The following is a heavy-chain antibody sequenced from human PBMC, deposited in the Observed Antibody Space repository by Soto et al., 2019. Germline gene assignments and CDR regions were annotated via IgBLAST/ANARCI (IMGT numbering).Heavy chain of an antibody. J-gene: IGHJ6*02. CDR1: GGTFNNFA. V-gene: IGHV1-69*01. CDR3: ATATISPVSATFHHDGMDV. CDR2: IMPVFDTT. D-gene: IGHD6-25*01. Sequence: QVQLVQSGAEVRKPGSSVKVSCQTSGGTFNNFAFTWVRQAPGQGLEWLGGIMPVFDTTNYAASFQGRITITADDLRNTVYMEMKTLRFDDTAVYYCATATISPVSATFHHDGMDVWGQGTTVTVSS.